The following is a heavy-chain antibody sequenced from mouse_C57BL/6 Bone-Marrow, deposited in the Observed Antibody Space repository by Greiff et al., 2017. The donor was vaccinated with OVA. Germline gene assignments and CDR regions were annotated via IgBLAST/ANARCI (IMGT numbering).Heavy chain of an antibody. CDR3: GRYDYDGDY. CDR2: INPNNGGT. V-gene: IGHV1-26*01. J-gene: IGHJ2*01. CDR1: GYTFTDYY. Sequence: EVQLQQSGPELVKPGASVKISCKASGYTFTDYYMNWVKQSHGKSLEWIGDINPNNGGTSYNQKFKGKATLTVDKSSSTAYMELRSLTSEDSAVYYCGRYDYDGDYWGQGTTLTVSS. D-gene: IGHD2-4*01.